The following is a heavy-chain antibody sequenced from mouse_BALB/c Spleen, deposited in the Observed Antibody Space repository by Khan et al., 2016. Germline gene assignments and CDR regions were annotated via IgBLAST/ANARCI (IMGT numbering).Heavy chain of an antibody. Sequence: EVQLQESGPGLAKPCQSLSLTCSVTGYSITSGYYWNWIRKFPGNKLEWMGYISYAGSNNYNPSLKNRISITRDTSKNQSFLQLNSVTTEDTAIYCCACAWYFDYWGQGTTLTVSS. J-gene: IGHJ2*01. CDR1: GYSITSGYY. CDR2: ISYAGSN. V-gene: IGHV3-6*02. CDR3: ACAWYFDY.